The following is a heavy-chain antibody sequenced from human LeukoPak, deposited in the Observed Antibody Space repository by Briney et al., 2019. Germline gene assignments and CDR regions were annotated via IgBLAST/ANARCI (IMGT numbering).Heavy chain of an antibody. D-gene: IGHD3-9*01. CDR3: ARATAYHYDILTGYGYYFDY. CDR1: GGSLSSGDYY. V-gene: IGHV4-30-4*01. CDR2: IYYSGST. J-gene: IGHJ4*02. Sequence: PSETLSLTCTVSGGSLSSGDYYWRWLRQPPGKGLEWIGYIYYSGSTYYNPSLKSRVTISVDTSKNQFSLKLSSVTAADTAVYYCARATAYHYDILTGYGYYFDYWGQGTLVTVSS.